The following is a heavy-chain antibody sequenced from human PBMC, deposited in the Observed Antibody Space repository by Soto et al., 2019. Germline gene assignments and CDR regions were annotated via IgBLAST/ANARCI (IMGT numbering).Heavy chain of an antibody. CDR1: GYTFTSYA. CDR2: INAGNGNT. V-gene: IGHV1-3*01. Sequence: ASVKVSCNASGYTFTSYAMHWVRQAPGQRLEWMGWINAGNGNTKYSQKFQGRVTITRDTSASTAYMELSSLRSEDTAVYYCAGGSRYCSSTIFMDTIFDRWGQVTLVTVSS. D-gene: IGHD2-2*01. J-gene: IGHJ5*02. CDR3: AGGSRYCSSTIFMDTIFDR.